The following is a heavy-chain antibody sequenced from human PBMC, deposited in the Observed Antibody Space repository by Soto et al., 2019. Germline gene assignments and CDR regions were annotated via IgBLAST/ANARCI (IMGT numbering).Heavy chain of an antibody. CDR1: GYTFTSYG. D-gene: IGHD4-4*01. V-gene: IGHV1-18*01. CDR3: ARVNSNYPSYYYGMDV. Sequence: ASVKVSCKASGYTFTSYGISWVRQAPGQGLEWMGWISAYNGNTNYAQKLQGRVTMTTDTSTSTAYMELRSLRSDDTAVYYCARVNSNYPSYYYGMDVWGQGTTVTVSS. J-gene: IGHJ6*02. CDR2: ISAYNGNT.